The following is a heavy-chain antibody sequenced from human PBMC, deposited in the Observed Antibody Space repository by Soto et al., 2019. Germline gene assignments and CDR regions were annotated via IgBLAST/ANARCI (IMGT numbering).Heavy chain of an antibody. J-gene: IGHJ4*02. Sequence: ASVKVSCKASGYTFTGYYMHWVRQAPGQGLEWMGWINPNSGGTNYAQKFQGWVTMTRDTSISTAYMELSRLRSDDTAVYYCVREVPRDYYGSGSYPNYFDYWGQGTLVTVSS. D-gene: IGHD3-10*01. CDR3: VREVPRDYYGSGSYPNYFDY. CDR1: GYTFTGYY. CDR2: INPNSGGT. V-gene: IGHV1-2*04.